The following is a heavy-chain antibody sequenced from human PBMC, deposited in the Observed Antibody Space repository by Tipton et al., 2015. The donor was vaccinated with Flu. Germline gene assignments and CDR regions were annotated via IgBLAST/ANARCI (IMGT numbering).Heavy chain of an antibody. Sequence: SLRLSCVVSGFTFSRYGMSWVRQAPGKGLEWVANIKQDGSEKYYVDSVKGRFTISRDNAKNSLYLQMNSLRAEDTAVYYCARDWGAIGGIYYYGMDVWGQGTAVTVSS. CDR2: IKQDGSEK. J-gene: IGHJ6*02. V-gene: IGHV3-7*01. CDR1: GFTFSRYG. CDR3: ARDWGAIGGIYYYGMDV. D-gene: IGHD3-16*01.